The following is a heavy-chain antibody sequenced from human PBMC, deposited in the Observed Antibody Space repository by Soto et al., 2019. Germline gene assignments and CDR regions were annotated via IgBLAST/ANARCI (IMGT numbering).Heavy chain of an antibody. CDR2: IYYSGST. D-gene: IGHD4-17*01. V-gene: IGHV4-59*01. CDR1: GGSISSYY. Sequence: SETLSLTCTVSGGSISSYYWSWIRQPPGKGLEWIGYIYYSGSTNYNPSLKSRVTISVDTSKNQFSLKLSSVTAADTAVYYCARDSDGDYYFDYWGQGTMVTVYS. CDR3: ARDSDGDYYFDY. J-gene: IGHJ4*02.